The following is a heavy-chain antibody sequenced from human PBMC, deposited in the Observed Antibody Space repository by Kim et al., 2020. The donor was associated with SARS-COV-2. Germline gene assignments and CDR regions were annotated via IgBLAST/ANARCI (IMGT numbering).Heavy chain of an antibody. Sequence: GGSLRLSCAASGFTFSNYAMSWVRQAPGKGLEWVSAISGSGGSTYYADSVNGRFTISRDNSMNTLYLQMNSLRAEDTAVYYCAKDPYYDFWSGYYFGYWGQGTLVTVSS. J-gene: IGHJ4*02. V-gene: IGHV3-23*01. CDR2: ISGSGGST. CDR3: AKDPYYDFWSGYYFGY. CDR1: GFTFSNYA. D-gene: IGHD3-3*01.